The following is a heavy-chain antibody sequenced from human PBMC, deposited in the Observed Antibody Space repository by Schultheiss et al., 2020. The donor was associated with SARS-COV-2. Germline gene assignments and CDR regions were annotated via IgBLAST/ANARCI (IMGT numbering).Heavy chain of an antibody. V-gene: IGHV3-66*01. CDR1: GFTFSSYS. D-gene: IGHD6-19*01. CDR3: ARDPYSTGYYDY. CDR2: IFSDGTI. J-gene: IGHJ4*02. Sequence: GGSLRLSCAASGFTFSSYSMNWVRQAPGKGLEWVSVIFSDGTIYYADSVKGRFTISRDISKNTLHLQMNSLSVEDTAVYYCARDPYSTGYYDYWGQGTLVTVSS.